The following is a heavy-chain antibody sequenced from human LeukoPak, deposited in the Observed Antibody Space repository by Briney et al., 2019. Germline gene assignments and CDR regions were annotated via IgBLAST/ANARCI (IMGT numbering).Heavy chain of an antibody. CDR2: IRYDGSHK. Sequence: GGSLRLSCAASGFTFRGYGMHWVRQAPGKGLEWVAFIRYDGSHKYYADSVKGRFTISRDNSKNTLYLQMNNLRAEDTAVFYCAKDFEQNRYISSWLDYWGQGTPVTVSS. J-gene: IGHJ4*02. CDR1: GFTFRGYG. CDR3: AKDFEQNRYISSWLDY. D-gene: IGHD6-13*01. V-gene: IGHV3-30*02.